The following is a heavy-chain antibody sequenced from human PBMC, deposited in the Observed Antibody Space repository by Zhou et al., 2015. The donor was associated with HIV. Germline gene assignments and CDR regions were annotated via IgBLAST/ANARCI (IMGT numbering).Heavy chain of an antibody. Sequence: QVHLVESGGGLVKPGGSLRVSCTASAFSISHSYMAWIRQAPGKGLAWIAYISSSGNTTHYADSVKGRFTISRDNTKNSMFLQMNGLGADDSALYFCARGSQWLAFNLWGPGTLVTVSS. D-gene: IGHD6-19*01. V-gene: IGHV3-11*01. CDR2: ISSSGNTT. CDR3: ARGSQWLAFNL. J-gene: IGHJ4*03. CDR1: AFSISHSY.